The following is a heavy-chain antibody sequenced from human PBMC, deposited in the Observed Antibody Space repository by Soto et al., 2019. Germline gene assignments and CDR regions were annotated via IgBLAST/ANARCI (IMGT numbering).Heavy chain of an antibody. CDR2: IIPLFRKT. CDR3: ARARLSNGDPNIYFCYGLDV. Sequence: QVQLVQSGAEVKRPGSSVKVSCKASGDMFRNSAFTWVRQAPGQGLAWMGVIIPLFRKTDVAQKFQGRVNLKADESTSSLYMEVSSLTSEDTAVYYCARARLSNGDPNIYFCYGLDVWGQGTTITVSS. D-gene: IGHD3-10*01. V-gene: IGHV1-69*01. CDR1: GDMFRNSA. J-gene: IGHJ6*02.